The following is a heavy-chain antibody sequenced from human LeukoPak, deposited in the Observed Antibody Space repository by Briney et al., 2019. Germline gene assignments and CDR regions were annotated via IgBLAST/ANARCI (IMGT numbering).Heavy chain of an antibody. D-gene: IGHD4-17*01. V-gene: IGHV4-4*02. J-gene: IGHJ6*03. CDR1: GGSISSSNW. Sequence: SETLSLTCAVSGGSISSSNWWSWVRQPPGKGLEWIGEIYHSGSTNYNPSLKSRVTISVDKSKNQFSLKLSSVTAADTAVYYCARLAAYRGDDGEDYNYYMDVWGKGTTVTISS. CDR3: ARLAAYRGDDGEDYNYYMDV. CDR2: IYHSGST.